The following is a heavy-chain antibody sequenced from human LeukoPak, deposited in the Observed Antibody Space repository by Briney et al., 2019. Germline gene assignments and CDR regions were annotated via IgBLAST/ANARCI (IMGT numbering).Heavy chain of an antibody. CDR3: ARGGVDYYGSGSYYDYYYGMDV. CDR1: GYTFTSYY. CDR2: INPSGGST. J-gene: IGHJ6*02. D-gene: IGHD3-10*01. V-gene: IGHV1-46*01. Sequence: ASVKVSCKASGYTFTSYYMHWVRQAPGQGLEWMGIINPSGGSTSYAQKFQGRVTMTRDTSTSTVYMELGSLRSEDTAVYYCARGGVDYYGSGSYYDYYYGMDVWGQGTTVTVSS.